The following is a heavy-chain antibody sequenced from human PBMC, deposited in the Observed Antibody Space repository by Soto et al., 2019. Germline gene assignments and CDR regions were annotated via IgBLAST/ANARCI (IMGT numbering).Heavy chain of an antibody. J-gene: IGHJ4*02. V-gene: IGHV4-59*01. CDR2: IYYSGST. D-gene: IGHD3-3*01. Sequence: SETLSLTCTVSGGSISSYYWSWIRQPPGKGLEWIGYIYYSGSTNYNPSLKSRVTISVDTSKNQFSLKLSSVTAADTAVYYCARSPYYDFWSGYYSFDYWGQGTLVTVSS. CDR3: ARSPYYDFWSGYYSFDY. CDR1: GGSISSYY.